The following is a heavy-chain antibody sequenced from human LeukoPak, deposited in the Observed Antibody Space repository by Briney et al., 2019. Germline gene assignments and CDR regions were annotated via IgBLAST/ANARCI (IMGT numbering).Heavy chain of an antibody. V-gene: IGHV4-39*07. Sequence: SETLSLTCTVSGGSISSGSYYWGWIRQPPGKGLEWIGSIYYSGSTYYNPSLKSRVTISVDTSKNQFSLKLSSVTAADTAVYYCARLDYYYYYYMDVWGKGTTVTVSS. J-gene: IGHJ6*03. CDR2: IYYSGST. CDR3: ARLDYYYYYYMDV. CDR1: GGSISSGSYY.